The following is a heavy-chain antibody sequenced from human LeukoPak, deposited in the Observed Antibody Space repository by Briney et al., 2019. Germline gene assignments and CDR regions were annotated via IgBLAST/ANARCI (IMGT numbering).Heavy chain of an antibody. V-gene: IGHV4-31*03. CDR2: IYYSGST. Sequence: SETLSLTCTVSGGSISSGGYYWSWIRQHPGKGLEWIGYIYYSGSTYYNPSLKSRVTISVDTSKNQFSLKLSSVTAADTAVYYCARDGLSSSWYQGSPVGTFDIWGQGTMVTVSS. CDR3: ARDGLSSSWYQGSPVGTFDI. J-gene: IGHJ3*02. CDR1: GGSISSGGYY. D-gene: IGHD6-13*01.